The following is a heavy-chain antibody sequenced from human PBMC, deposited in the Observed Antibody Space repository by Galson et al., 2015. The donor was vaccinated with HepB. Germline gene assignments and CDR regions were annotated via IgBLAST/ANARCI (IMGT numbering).Heavy chain of an antibody. CDR3: ARDRTGCSSTSCYSARFDY. Sequence: CAISGDSVSSNSAAWSWIRQSPSRGLEWLGRTYYRSKWYNDYAVSVKSRITINPDTSKNQFSLQLNSVTPEDTAVYYCARDRTGCSSTSCYSARFDYWGQGTLVTVSS. CDR1: GDSVSSNSAA. D-gene: IGHD2-2*01. CDR2: TYYRSKWYN. J-gene: IGHJ4*02. V-gene: IGHV6-1*01.